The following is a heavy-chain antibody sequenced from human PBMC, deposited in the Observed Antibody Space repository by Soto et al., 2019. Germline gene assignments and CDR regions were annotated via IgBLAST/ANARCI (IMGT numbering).Heavy chain of an antibody. CDR2: IYYSGHA. V-gene: IGHV4-31*03. D-gene: IGHD5-12*01. Sequence: TLSLTCTVSGGSVSSDAYYWSWIRQHPGKGLEWIGYIYYSGHAYYNPSLQSRLTISVDMSKNQFSLKLNSVTAADTAVYYCARVIRDGYNYDEYVDYWGQGTLVTVSS. CDR1: GGSVSSDAYY. J-gene: IGHJ4*02. CDR3: ARVIRDGYNYDEYVDY.